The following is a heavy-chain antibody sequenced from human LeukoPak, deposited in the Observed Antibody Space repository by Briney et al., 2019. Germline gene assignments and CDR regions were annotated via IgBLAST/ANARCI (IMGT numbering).Heavy chain of an antibody. CDR1: GGSISSSSYS. V-gene: IGHV4-39*01. CDR2: IYYSGST. J-gene: IGHJ4*02. CDR3: ARTSTVSGVTYFDY. D-gene: IGHD3-10*01. Sequence: SETLSLTCTVSGGSISSSSYSWGWIRQPPGKGLEWIGSIYYSGSTYYNPSLKSRVTISVDTSKNQFSLKLSSVTAADTAVYYCARTSTVSGVTYFDYWGQGTLVTVSS.